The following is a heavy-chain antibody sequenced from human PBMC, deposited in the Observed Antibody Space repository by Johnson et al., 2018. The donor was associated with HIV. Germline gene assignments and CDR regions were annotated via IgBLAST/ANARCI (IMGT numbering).Heavy chain of an antibody. CDR1: GFTFSSHW. CDR3: ARGSTMRVSALDL. D-gene: IGHD3-22*01. J-gene: IGHJ3*01. V-gene: IGHV3-74*01. CDR2: LKSDGSST. Sequence: VQLVESGGGLVQPGGSLRLSCAASGFTFSSHWMHWVRQAPGKGLTWVSRLKSDGSSTSSADSVKGRFTISRGNAKNTLYLQMNSLRAEDTAVYYCARGSTMRVSALDLWGQGTMVTVSS.